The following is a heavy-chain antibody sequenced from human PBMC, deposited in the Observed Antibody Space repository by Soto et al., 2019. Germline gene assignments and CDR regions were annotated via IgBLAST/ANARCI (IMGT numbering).Heavy chain of an antibody. D-gene: IGHD5-12*01. J-gene: IGHJ4*02. CDR3: ASVAI. Sequence: EVQLVESGGGLVQPGGSLRLSCAASGFTFSNYWMSWVRQAPGKGLEWVANIKQEGTEKNYVDSVRGRFTISRDNAKNSPDLQMNRLTAEDTDVYYCASVAIWGEGTLVTVSS. V-gene: IGHV3-7*01. CDR1: GFTFSNYW. CDR2: IKQEGTEK.